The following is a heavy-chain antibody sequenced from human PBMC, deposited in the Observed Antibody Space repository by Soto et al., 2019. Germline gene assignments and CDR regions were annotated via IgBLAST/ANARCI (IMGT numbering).Heavy chain of an antibody. CDR2: IYPGDSDT. CDR3: ARRLAATPQIPLNYYYYGMDV. Sequence: GESLKISCKGSGYSFTSYWIAWVRQMPGKGLEWMGIIYPGDSDTRYSPSFQGQVTISADKSISTAYLQWSSLKALDTAMYYCARRLAATPQIPLNYYYYGMDVWGQGTTVTVSS. J-gene: IGHJ6*02. D-gene: IGHD6-25*01. V-gene: IGHV5-51*01. CDR1: GYSFTSYW.